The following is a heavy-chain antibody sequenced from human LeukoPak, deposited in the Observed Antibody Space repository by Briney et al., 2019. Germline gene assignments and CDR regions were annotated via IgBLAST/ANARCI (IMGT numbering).Heavy chain of an antibody. J-gene: IGHJ4*02. CDR2: IYYSGST. CDR3: ARVVMIGDYAPYYFDY. D-gene: IGHD4-17*01. Sequence: SQTLSLTCTVSGGSISSGGYYWSWIRQHPGKGLEWIGYIYYSGSTYYNPSLKSRVTLSVDTSKNQFSLKLSSVTAADTAVYYCARVVMIGDYAPYYFDYWGQGTLVTVSS. V-gene: IGHV4-31*03. CDR1: GGSISSGGYY.